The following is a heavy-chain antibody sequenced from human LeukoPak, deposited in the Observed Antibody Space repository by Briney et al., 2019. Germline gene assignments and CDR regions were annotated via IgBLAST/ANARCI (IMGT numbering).Heavy chain of an antibody. D-gene: IGHD3-3*01. V-gene: IGHV1-2*02. CDR3: ARQLSYDFWSSDY. Sequence: ASVKVSCKASGYTFTGYYMHWVRQAPGQGLEWMGWINPNSGGTNYAQKFQGRVTMTRDTYISTAYMELSRLRSDDTAVYYCARQLSYDFWSSDYWGQGTLVTVSS. J-gene: IGHJ4*02. CDR1: GYTFTGYY. CDR2: INPNSGGT.